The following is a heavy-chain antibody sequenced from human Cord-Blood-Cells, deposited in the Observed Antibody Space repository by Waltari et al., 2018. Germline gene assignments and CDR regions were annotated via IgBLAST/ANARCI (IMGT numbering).Heavy chain of an antibody. V-gene: IGHV4-34*01. CDR1: GGSFSGYY. D-gene: IGHD7-27*01. Sequence: QVQLQQWGAGLLKPSETLSLTCAAYGGSFSGYYWSWSRQPPGKGLEWIGEINHSGSTNYNPSLKSRVTISVDTSKNQFSLKLSSVTAADTAVYYCARGTHGTGDDYWGQGTLVTVSS. CDR3: ARGTHGTGDDY. CDR2: INHSGST. J-gene: IGHJ4*02.